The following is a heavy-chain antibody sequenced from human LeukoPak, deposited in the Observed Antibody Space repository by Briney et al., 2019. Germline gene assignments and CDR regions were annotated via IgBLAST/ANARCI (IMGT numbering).Heavy chain of an antibody. Sequence: GRSLRPSCAVSGFTSSRQWRSWVRQAPGEGLERVANIEKDGSERYYVDSVKGRFTISRDNAKNSLYLQMNSLRAEDTAVYYCASAGYHLWGYFDHWGQGTLVTVSS. CDR2: IEKDGSER. V-gene: IGHV3-7*03. CDR3: ASAGYHLWGYFDH. CDR1: GFTSSRQW. D-gene: IGHD5-12*01. J-gene: IGHJ4*02.